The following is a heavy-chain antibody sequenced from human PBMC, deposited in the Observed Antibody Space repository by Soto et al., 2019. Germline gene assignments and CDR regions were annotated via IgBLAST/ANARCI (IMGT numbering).Heavy chain of an antibody. CDR1: GFIFNNYA. V-gene: IGHV1-18*04. D-gene: IGHD3-22*01. CDR2: ISANSGNT. Sequence: ASVKVSCKAFGFIFNNYAISWVRQAPGQGLEWMGWISANSGNTNYAQKLQGRVTMATDTSTSTAYMELRSLRSDDTAVYYCATAGNYDSSGRDFWGQGTLVTVSS. CDR3: ATAGNYDSSGRDF. J-gene: IGHJ4*02.